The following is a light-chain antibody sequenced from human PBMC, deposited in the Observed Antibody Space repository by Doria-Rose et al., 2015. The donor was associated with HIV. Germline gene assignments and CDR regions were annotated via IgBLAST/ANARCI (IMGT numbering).Light chain of an antibody. Sequence: DIQVTQSPESLGMSLGERATLNCKSNQSLLYTSKNHLAWYQQKPGQPPKLLIYWSSTRQSEVPARFSGSGSGTDFTLTISSLEAEDVAVYYCQQYYDTPSFGPGTTVDIK. J-gene: IGKJ3*01. CDR3: QQYYDTPS. CDR1: QSLLYTSKNH. V-gene: IGKV4-1*01. CDR2: WSS.